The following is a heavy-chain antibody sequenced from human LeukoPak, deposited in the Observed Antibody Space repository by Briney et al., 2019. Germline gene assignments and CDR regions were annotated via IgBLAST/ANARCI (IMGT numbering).Heavy chain of an antibody. Sequence: GGSLRLSCEASGFTVTSYAMSWVRQAPGKGLEWVSAVSGSAENTYYADSVKGRFTISRDSSKNTLYLQMNSLRAEDTAVYFCAKATYYYDSYGYNGVFEYWGQGTLVTVSS. CDR2: VSGSAENT. V-gene: IGHV3-23*01. J-gene: IGHJ4*02. CDR3: AKATYYYDSYGYNGVFEY. CDR1: GFTVTSYA. D-gene: IGHD3-22*01.